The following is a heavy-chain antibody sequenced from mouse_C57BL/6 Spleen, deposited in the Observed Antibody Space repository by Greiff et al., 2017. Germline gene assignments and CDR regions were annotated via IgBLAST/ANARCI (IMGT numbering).Heavy chain of an antibody. CDR1: GYTFTDYN. CDR3: ARITTVVYLDV. D-gene: IGHD1-1*01. V-gene: IGHV1-18*01. Sequence: VQLQQSGPELVKPGASVKIPCKASGYTFTDYNMAWVKQSHGKSLEWIGDINPNNGGTIYNQKFKGKATLTVDKSSSTAYMELRSLTSEDTAVYYCARITTVVYLDVWGTGTTVTVSS. J-gene: IGHJ1*03. CDR2: INPNNGGT.